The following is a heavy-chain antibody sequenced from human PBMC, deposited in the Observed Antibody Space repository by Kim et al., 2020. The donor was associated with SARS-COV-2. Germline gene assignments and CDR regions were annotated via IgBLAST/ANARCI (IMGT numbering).Heavy chain of an antibody. Sequence: GGSLRLSCAASEFTFRDYYMSWIRQTPGKGLEWLSYISGTTDYTNYADSVKGRFTISRDNAKNSLYLQMNSLGADDTAVYYCARVPNGSGSWYYFDYWGQGTLVTVSS. CDR2: ISGTTDYT. D-gene: IGHD3-10*01. V-gene: IGHV3-11*05. CDR1: EFTFRDYY. J-gene: IGHJ4*02. CDR3: ARVPNGSGSWYYFDY.